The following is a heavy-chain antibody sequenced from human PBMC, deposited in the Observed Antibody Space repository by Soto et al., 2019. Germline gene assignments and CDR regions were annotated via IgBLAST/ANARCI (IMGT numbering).Heavy chain of an antibody. Sequence: QVQLVQSGGGVVQPGRSLSLSCEASGSTFSNDDMDWVRQAPGKGLEWVAIISFDGSKTYYADSVKGRFTVSRDNSKNTLFLQMNSLRPDDTATDYCVREGYSGSYAAFWGQGSLVTVSS. J-gene: IGHJ4*02. D-gene: IGHD1-26*01. CDR1: GSTFSNDD. CDR2: ISFDGSKT. V-gene: IGHV3-30*03. CDR3: VREGYSGSYAAF.